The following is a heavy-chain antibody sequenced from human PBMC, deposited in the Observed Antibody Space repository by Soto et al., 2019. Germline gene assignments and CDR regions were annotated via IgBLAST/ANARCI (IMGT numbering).Heavy chain of an antibody. CDR3: ARGFLGYCSSTGCYNNYYYGMDV. D-gene: IGHD2-2*02. Sequence: ASVEVSCKXSGYTFTGYYMHWVRQAPGQGLEWMGWINPNSGGTNYAQKFQGWVTMTRDTSISTAYMELSRLRSDDTAVYYCARGFLGYCSSTGCYNNYYYGMDVWGQGTTVTASS. J-gene: IGHJ6*02. CDR1: GYTFTGYY. CDR2: INPNSGGT. V-gene: IGHV1-2*04.